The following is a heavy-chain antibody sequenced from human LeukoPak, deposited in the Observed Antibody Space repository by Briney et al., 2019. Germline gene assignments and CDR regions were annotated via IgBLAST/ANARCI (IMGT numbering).Heavy chain of an antibody. D-gene: IGHD3-10*01. V-gene: IGHV3-30*18. CDR1: GFTFSSYG. J-gene: IGHJ4*02. CDR2: ISYDGSNK. Sequence: GGSLRLPCAASGFTFSSYGMHWVRQAPGKGLEWVAVISYDGSNKYYADSVKGRFTISRDNSKNTLYLQMNSLRAEDTAVYYCAKYYYYGSEFFDYWGQGTLVTVSS. CDR3: AKYYYYGSEFFDY.